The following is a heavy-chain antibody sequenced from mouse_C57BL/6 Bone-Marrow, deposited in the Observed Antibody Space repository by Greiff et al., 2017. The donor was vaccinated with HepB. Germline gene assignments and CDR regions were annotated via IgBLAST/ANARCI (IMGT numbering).Heavy chain of an antibody. V-gene: IGHV1-72*01. J-gene: IGHJ2*01. D-gene: IGHD1-1*01. CDR1: ASPCTSYW. Sequence: PPPQPLASLFPPARSFQLSCKAPASPCTSYWLHWVKQRPGRGPPCLRRIDPNSGGTKYNEKFKSKATLTVDKPSSTAYMQLSSLTSEDSAVYYCARSGITTVVAHFDYWGQGTTLTVSS. CDR3: ARSGITTVVAHFDY. CDR2: IDPNSGGT.